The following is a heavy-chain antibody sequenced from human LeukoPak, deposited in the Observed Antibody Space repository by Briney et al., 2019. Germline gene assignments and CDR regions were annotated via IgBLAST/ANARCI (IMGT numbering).Heavy chain of an antibody. Sequence: VRSLRLSCAASGFTFSRYRMYWVRQTPEKGLWWVSYVNSDGTSTSYADSVKGRFTISRDNAKSTVYLQRNSLRAEDTAVYYCARRDTADDLDYWGQGTLVTVSS. V-gene: IGHV3-74*01. CDR1: GFTFSRYR. CDR2: VNSDGTST. CDR3: ARRDTADDLDY. D-gene: IGHD3-3*01. J-gene: IGHJ4*02.